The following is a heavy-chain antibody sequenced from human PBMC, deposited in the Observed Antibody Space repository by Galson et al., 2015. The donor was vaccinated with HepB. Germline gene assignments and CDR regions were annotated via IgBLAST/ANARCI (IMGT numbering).Heavy chain of an antibody. CDR2: LRSKAYGGTR. CDR3: TREVDCSGTSCYPT. CDR1: GFTFGDYA. Sequence: SLRLSCAASGFTFGDYAMSWFRQAPGKGLEWVGFLRSKAYGGTREYAASEKGRFIISRDDSRSIAYLQMNSLKTEDTAVYYCTREVDCSGTSCYPTWGQGTLVTVSS. J-gene: IGHJ4*02. D-gene: IGHD2-2*01. V-gene: IGHV3-49*03.